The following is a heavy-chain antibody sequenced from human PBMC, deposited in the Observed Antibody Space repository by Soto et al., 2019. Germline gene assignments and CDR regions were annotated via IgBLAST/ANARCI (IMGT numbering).Heavy chain of an antibody. CDR2: ISAYNGNT. V-gene: IGHV1-18*01. J-gene: IGHJ6*02. Sequence: QVELVQSGAEVKKPGASVKVSCKASGYTFTSYGISWVRQAPGQGREWMGWISAYNGNTNYAQKLQGRVTMTPDTTTSTAYRELRSLRSDDTAVYYCARVTYYYYGVDVWGQGTTVTVSS. CDR1: GYTFTSYG. CDR3: ARVTYYYYGVDV.